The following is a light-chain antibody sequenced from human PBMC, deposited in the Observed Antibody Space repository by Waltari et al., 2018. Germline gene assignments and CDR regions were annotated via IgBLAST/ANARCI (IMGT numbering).Light chain of an antibody. CDR1: SSNIGSNY. J-gene: IGLJ1*01. V-gene: IGLV1-47*01. CDR2: RNN. Sequence: QSVLTQPPSASGTPGQRVIISCSGSSSNIGSNYVYWYQQLLGTAPKLLIYRNNHRPSGVPDRFSGSKSGTSSSLAISGLRYEDEADYYCATWDDRLSDYVFGTGTKVTAL. CDR3: ATWDDRLSDYV.